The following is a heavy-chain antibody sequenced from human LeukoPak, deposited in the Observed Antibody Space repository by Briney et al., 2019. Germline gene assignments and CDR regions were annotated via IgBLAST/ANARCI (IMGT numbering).Heavy chain of an antibody. J-gene: IGHJ3*02. CDR3: AHHGGGTIRIAAFDI. D-gene: IGHD3-3*01. CDR1: GFTFSNYA. CDR2: ISDSGSSK. Sequence: GGSLRLSCAASGFTFSNYAMSWVRQAPGKGLEWVSGISDSGSSKYYADSVKGRFTISRDNSKNTLYLQLNSLRAEDTAIYYCAHHGGGTIRIAAFDIWGQGTMVTVSS. V-gene: IGHV3-23*01.